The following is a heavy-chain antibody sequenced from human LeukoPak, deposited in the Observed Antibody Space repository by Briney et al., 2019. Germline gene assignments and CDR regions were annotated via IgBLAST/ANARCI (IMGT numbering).Heavy chain of an antibody. Sequence: ASVKVSCKAAGYTFTSYYMHWVRQAPGQGLEWMGIINPSGGSTSYAQKFQGRVTMTRDTSISTAYMELSRLRSDDTAVYYCARDPYYDFWSGAVYYYYGMDVWGQGTTVTVSS. V-gene: IGHV1-46*01. CDR3: ARDPYYDFWSGAVYYYYGMDV. CDR2: INPSGGST. D-gene: IGHD3-3*01. J-gene: IGHJ6*02. CDR1: GYTFTSYY.